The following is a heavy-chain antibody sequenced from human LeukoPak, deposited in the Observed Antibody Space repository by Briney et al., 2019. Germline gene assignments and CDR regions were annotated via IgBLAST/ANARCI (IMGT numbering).Heavy chain of an antibody. CDR3: ARGVVITPTPIIYYFDY. CDR2: INPSGGST. J-gene: IGHJ4*02. V-gene: IGHV1-46*01. Sequence: ASVKVSCKASGYTFTSYYMHWVRQAPGQGLEWMGIINPSGGSTSYAQKFQGRVTMTRGTSTSTVYMELSSLRSEDTAVYYCARGVVITPTPIIYYFDYWGQGTLVTVSS. CDR1: GYTFTSYY. D-gene: IGHD3-22*01.